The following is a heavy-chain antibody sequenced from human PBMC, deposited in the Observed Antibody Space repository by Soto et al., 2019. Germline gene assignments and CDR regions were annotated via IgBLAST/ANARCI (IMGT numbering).Heavy chain of an antibody. CDR1: GASISSSDYY. V-gene: IGHV4-39*01. Sequence: QLQLQESGPGLVKPSDTLSLTCTVSGASISSSDYYWGWIRQPPGKGLEWIGNIYYSGSASYNPTLKSRVTISIDTSKNLFSLRMSSVTAADTAVYYCVSGYPRFGFDSWAQGTLVTVSS. D-gene: IGHD3-10*01. J-gene: IGHJ4*02. CDR3: VSGYPRFGFDS. CDR2: IYYSGSA.